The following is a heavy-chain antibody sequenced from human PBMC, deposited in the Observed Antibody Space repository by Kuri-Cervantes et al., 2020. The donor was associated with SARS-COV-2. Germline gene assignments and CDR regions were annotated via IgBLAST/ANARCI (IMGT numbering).Heavy chain of an antibody. J-gene: IGHJ4*02. Sequence: GESLKISCAASGFTFRRYAMSWVRQAPGKGLEWVSAISGSGGSTYYADSVKGRFTISRDNSKNTLYLQMNRPRAEDTAVYYCAKDIVVVPAAHYYFDYWGQGTLVTVSS. CDR1: GFTFRRYA. CDR2: ISGSGGST. CDR3: AKDIVVVPAAHYYFDY. D-gene: IGHD2-2*01. V-gene: IGHV3-23*01.